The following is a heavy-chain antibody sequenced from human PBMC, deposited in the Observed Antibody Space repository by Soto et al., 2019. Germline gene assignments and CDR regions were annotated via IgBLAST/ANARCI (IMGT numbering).Heavy chain of an antibody. Sequence: QVQLVQSGAEVKKPGASVKVSCKASGYTFTGYYMHWVRQAPGQGLEWMGWINPNSGGTNYAQKFQGRVTMTRDTSTSTVYMELSSLRSEDTAVYYCARDSRALLWFGELYPYGMDVWGQGTTVTVSS. CDR2: INPNSGGT. V-gene: IGHV1-2*02. D-gene: IGHD3-10*01. J-gene: IGHJ6*02. CDR1: GYTFTGYY. CDR3: ARDSRALLWFGELYPYGMDV.